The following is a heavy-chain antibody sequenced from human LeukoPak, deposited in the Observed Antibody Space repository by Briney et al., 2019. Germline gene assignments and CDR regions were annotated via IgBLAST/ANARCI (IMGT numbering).Heavy chain of an antibody. CDR1: GFTFSSYA. J-gene: IGHJ4*02. V-gene: IGHV3-23*01. D-gene: IGHD6-19*01. CDR3: ALRIAVAGFDY. Sequence: PGGSLRLSCAASGFTFSSYAMSWVRQAPGKGLDWVSAISGSGGSTYYADSVKGRFTISRDNSKSTLYLQMNSLRAEDTAVYYCALRIAVAGFDYWGQGTLVTVSS. CDR2: ISGSGGST.